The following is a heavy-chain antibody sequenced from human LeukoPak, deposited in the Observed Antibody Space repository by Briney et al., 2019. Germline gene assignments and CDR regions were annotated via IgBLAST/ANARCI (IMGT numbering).Heavy chain of an antibody. D-gene: IGHD4-17*01. CDR1: GYSISSGYY. CDR3: ARRLRDDYGDYVYAFDI. V-gene: IGHV4-38-2*01. Sequence: SETLSLTCAVSGYSISSGYYWGWIRQPPGKGLEWIGSIYHSGSTYYNPSLKSRVTISVDTSKSQFSLRLSSVTAADTAVYYCARRLRDDYGDYVYAFDIWGQGTMVTVSS. CDR2: IYHSGST. J-gene: IGHJ3*02.